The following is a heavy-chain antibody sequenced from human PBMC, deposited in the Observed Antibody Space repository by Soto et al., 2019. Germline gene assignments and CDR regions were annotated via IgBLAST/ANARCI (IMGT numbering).Heavy chain of an antibody. CDR3: ARASTGELWVYANWFDP. V-gene: IGHV4-30-4*01. J-gene: IGHJ5*02. CDR1: GGSISSGDYY. Sequence: QVQLQESGPGLVKPSQTLSLTCTVSGGSISSGDYYWSWIRQPPGKGLEWIGFIYYSGGTYYKPSLKSRVTISVDTSKNKFSLNLSSVTAADTDVYYCARASTGELWVYANWFDPWGPGTLVTVSS. CDR2: IYYSGGT. D-gene: IGHD3-16*01.